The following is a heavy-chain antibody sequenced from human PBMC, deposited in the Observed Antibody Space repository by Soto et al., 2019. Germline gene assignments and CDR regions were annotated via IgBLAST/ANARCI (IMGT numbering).Heavy chain of an antibody. D-gene: IGHD2-15*01. V-gene: IGHV1-69*13. J-gene: IGHJ3*02. CDR2: IIPIFGTA. Sequence: SVKVSCKASGGTFSSYAISWVRRAPGQGLEWMGGIIPIFGTANYAQKFQGRVTITADESTSTAYMELSSLRSEDTAVYYCARDPRGWFRAFDIWGQGTMVTVSS. CDR1: GGTFSSYA. CDR3: ARDPRGWFRAFDI.